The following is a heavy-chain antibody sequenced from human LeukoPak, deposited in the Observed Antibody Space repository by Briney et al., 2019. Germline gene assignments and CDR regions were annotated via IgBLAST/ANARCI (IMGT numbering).Heavy chain of an antibody. CDR2: IYTPEDT. CDR3: ARDQGDSFVYYGMDV. J-gene: IGHJ6*02. V-gene: IGHV3-53*01. CDR1: GFTVSSSY. Sequence: GGSLRLSCAVSGFTVSSSYMSWVRQAPGKGLEWVSIIYTPEDTFYSDSVQGRFTISSDNSKNTLYLQMDSLRAEDTAIYYCARDQGDSFVYYGMDVWGQGTTVTVSS. D-gene: IGHD2-21*01.